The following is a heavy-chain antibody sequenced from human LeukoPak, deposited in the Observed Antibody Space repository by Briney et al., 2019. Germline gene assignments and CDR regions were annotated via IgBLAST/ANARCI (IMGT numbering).Heavy chain of an antibody. CDR1: GFTFTSYW. CDR3: ARDGRDGFIDY. CDR2: LNEDGTKK. V-gene: IGHV3-7*01. J-gene: IGHJ4*02. Sequence: PGGSLRLSCAASGFTFTSYWMSWVRQAPGKGLEWVANLNEDGTKKYYVGSVKGRFTISRDNAKNSLYLQLGSLRAGDTAVYYCARDGRDGFIDYWGQGTLATVSS. D-gene: IGHD5-24*01.